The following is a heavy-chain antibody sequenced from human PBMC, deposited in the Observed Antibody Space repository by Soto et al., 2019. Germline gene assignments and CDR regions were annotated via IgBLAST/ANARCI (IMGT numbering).Heavy chain of an antibody. CDR2: IQSGGPT. CDR1: GFTVSSKY. CDR3: AKDKVVAAPYYFDY. J-gene: IGHJ4*02. V-gene: IGHV3-66*01. D-gene: IGHD2-15*01. Sequence: GGSLRLSCAASGFTVSSKYMSWVRQAPGKGLEWVSLIQSGGPTYYADSVKGKFTISRDTSENTLHLQMNSLRAEDTAVYYCAKDKVVAAPYYFDYWGQGTLVTVSS.